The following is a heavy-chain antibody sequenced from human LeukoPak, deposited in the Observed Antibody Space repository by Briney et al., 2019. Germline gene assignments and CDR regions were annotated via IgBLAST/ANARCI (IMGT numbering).Heavy chain of an antibody. J-gene: IGHJ6*03. V-gene: IGHV4-4*07. Sequence: PSETLSLTCTVSGGSLSSYSWSWIRQPAGKGLEWIGRIYTSGSTNYNPSLKSRVTMSVDTSKNQFSLKLSSVTAADTAVYYCARAGGGYCSSTSCYRDGNYYYYYYMDVWGKGTTVTVSS. D-gene: IGHD2-2*02. CDR2: IYTSGST. CDR3: ARAGGGYCSSTSCYRDGNYYYYYYMDV. CDR1: GGSLSSYS.